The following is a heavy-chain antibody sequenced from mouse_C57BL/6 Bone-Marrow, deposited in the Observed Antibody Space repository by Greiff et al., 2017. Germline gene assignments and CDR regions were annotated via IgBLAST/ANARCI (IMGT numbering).Heavy chain of an antibody. J-gene: IGHJ1*03. CDR2: IYPGGGYT. V-gene: IGHV1-63*01. D-gene: IGHD2-3*01. CDR3: ARDDGYYGYFDV. CDR1: GYTFTNYW. Sequence: QVQLQQSGAELVRPGTSVKMSCKASGYTFTNYWIGWAKQRPGHGLEWIGDIYPGGGYTNYNEKFKGKATLAADKSSSTAYMQFSSLTSEDSAIYYSARDDGYYGYFDVWGTGTTVTVSS.